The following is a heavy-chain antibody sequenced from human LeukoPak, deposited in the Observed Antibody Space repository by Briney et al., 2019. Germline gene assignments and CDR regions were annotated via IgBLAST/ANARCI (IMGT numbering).Heavy chain of an antibody. CDR1: GFTFSSYA. CDR3: AKDAHTSSSTG. J-gene: IGHJ4*01. CDR2: ISGSGGST. D-gene: IGHD6-13*01. Sequence: GSVRLSCAASGFTFSSYAMSWVCQAPGKGLGWVSAISGSGGSTYYADSVKGRFTISRDNSENTLYLQVNSLRAEDTAVYYCAKDAHTSSSTGWGQGTLVSVSS. V-gene: IGHV3-23*01.